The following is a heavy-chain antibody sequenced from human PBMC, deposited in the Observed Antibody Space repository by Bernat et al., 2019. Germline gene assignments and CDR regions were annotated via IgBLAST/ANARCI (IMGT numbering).Heavy chain of an antibody. Sequence: QVQLQESGPGLVKPSETLSLTCTVSGGSISSYYWSWIRQPPGKCLEGIGYIYYSGSTNYNPSLKSRVTIAVDTSKNQFSLKLSSVTAADTAVYYCAGTIAVAADYYYGMDVWGQGTTVTVSS. CDR1: GGSISSYY. CDR2: IYYSGST. D-gene: IGHD6-19*01. V-gene: IGHV4-59*01. CDR3: AGTIAVAADYYYGMDV. J-gene: IGHJ6*02.